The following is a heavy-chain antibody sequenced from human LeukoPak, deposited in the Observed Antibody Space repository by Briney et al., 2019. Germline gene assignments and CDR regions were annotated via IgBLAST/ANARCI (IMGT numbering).Heavy chain of an antibody. Sequence: GGSLRLSCTASGFTFGDYAMSWVRQAPGKGLEWVGFIRSKAYGGTTEYAASVKGRFTISRDDSKSIAYLQMNSLKTEDTAVYYCTRTYHYYGMDVWGKGTTVTVSS. CDR3: TRTYHYYGMDV. V-gene: IGHV3-49*04. J-gene: IGHJ6*04. CDR1: GFTFGDYA. CDR2: IRSKAYGGTT.